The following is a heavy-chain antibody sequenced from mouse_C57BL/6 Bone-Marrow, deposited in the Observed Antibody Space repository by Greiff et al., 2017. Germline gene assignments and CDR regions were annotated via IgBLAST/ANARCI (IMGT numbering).Heavy chain of an antibody. Sequence: VQLQQSGAELARPGASVKMSCKASGYTFTSYTMHWVKQRPGQGLEWIGYINPSSGYTKYNQKFKDKATLTADQSSSTAYMQLSSLTSEDSAVYYCASDDYDGSWFAYWGQGTLVTVSA. V-gene: IGHV1-4*01. J-gene: IGHJ3*01. D-gene: IGHD2-4*01. CDR2: INPSSGYT. CDR3: ASDDYDGSWFAY. CDR1: GYTFTSYT.